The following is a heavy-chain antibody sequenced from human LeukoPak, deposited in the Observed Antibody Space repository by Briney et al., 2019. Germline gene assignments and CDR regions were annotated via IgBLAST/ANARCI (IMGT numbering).Heavy chain of an antibody. CDR2: ISGSGGNT. Sequence: GGSLTLSCAASGFTFSSYAMSWVRHARGEGLEWVSAISGSGGNTYHAHSVKGRLTISRDNSKNTLYLQMNRLEAEDTAVYYWAKVWDRRGWTWIDYWGQRTLVTVSS. CDR1: GFTFSSYA. D-gene: IGHD6-19*01. J-gene: IGHJ4*02. CDR3: AKVWDRRGWTWIDY. V-gene: IGHV3-23*01.